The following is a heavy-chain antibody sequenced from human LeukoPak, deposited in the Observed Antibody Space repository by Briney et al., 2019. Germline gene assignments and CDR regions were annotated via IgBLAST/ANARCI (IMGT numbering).Heavy chain of an antibody. Sequence: ASVKVSCKSSGYMFTSHGIHWLRQAPGQGLEWMGWISAQNGNTNYVQQFLGRVTMTRDTSASTAYMELRSLKSDDTAVYYCARESNGGYGFDYWGQGTLVTVSS. CDR3: ARESNGGYGFDY. V-gene: IGHV1-18*01. J-gene: IGHJ4*02. CDR2: ISAQNGNT. D-gene: IGHD5-12*01. CDR1: GYMFTSHG.